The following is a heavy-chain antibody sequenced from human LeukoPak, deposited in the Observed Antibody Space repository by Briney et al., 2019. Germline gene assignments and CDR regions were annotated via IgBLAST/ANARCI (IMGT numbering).Heavy chain of an antibody. D-gene: IGHD6-13*01. J-gene: IGHJ5*02. V-gene: IGHV4-34*01. CDR1: GGSFSGYY. CDR3: ARDSSSSWPVWFDP. CDR2: IHYSGSA. Sequence: YPSETLSLTCAVYGGSFSGYYWTWIRQPPGKGLEWIGEIHYSGSATYNPSLKSRVTISVDTSKNQFSLKLSSVTAADTAVYYCARDSSSSWPVWFDPWGQGTLVTVSS.